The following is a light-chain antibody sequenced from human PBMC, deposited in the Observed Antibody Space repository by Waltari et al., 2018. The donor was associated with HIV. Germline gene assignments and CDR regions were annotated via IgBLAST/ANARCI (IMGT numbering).Light chain of an antibody. V-gene: IGLV3-21*04. CDR2: YDD. J-gene: IGLJ2*01. CDR3: QVWDGSSDQVI. Sequence: SYVLTQPPSVSVAPGKTARITCGGKNIGSKSVHWYQKKPGQAPAVVINYDDVRPSEIPERISGSNFGNTATLTISGVEAGDEADYFCQVWDGSSDQVIFGGGTKLTVL. CDR1: NIGSKS.